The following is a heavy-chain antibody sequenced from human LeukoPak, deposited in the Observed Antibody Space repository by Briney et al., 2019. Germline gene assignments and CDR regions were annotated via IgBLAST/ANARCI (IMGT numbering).Heavy chain of an antibody. J-gene: IGHJ3*02. CDR3: ARAYYYDSSLRGAFDI. CDR2: GYFSGST. D-gene: IGHD3-22*01. Sequence: SETLSLTCTVAGGSISSYYWSWIRHPPRKGLGWIGYGYFSGSTNYNPSLKSRVTISVDTSKNQFSLNLSSVTAADTAVYYCARAYYYDSSLRGAFDIWGQGTMVTVSS. V-gene: IGHV4-59*01. CDR1: GGSISSYY.